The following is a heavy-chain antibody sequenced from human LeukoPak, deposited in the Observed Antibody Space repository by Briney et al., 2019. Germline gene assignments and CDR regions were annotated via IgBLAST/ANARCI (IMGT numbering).Heavy chain of an antibody. CDR1: GYTFTSYA. CDR2: INAGNGNT. V-gene: IGHV1-3*01. Sequence: ASVKVSCKASGYTFTSYAMHWVRQAPGQRLEWMGRINAGNGNTKYSQKFQGRVTITRDTSASTAYMELSSLRSEDTAVYYCARDGSDYETTGDYGMDVWGQGTTVTVSS. D-gene: IGHD2-8*02. J-gene: IGHJ6*02. CDR3: ARDGSDYETTGDYGMDV.